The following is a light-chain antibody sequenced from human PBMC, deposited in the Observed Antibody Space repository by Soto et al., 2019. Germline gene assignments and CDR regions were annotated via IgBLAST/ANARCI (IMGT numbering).Light chain of an antibody. J-gene: IGKJ1*01. CDR1: QSVSSN. CDR3: HQYNNWPPWT. V-gene: IGKV3-15*01. CDR2: GAS. Sequence: EIVMTQSPATLSVSPGERATLSCRASQSVSSNLAWYQQKPGQAPRLLIYGASTRATGIPATFSGSGSGTDFTLTISSLQSEDYAVYYCHQYNNWPPWTFGQGTKVDIK.